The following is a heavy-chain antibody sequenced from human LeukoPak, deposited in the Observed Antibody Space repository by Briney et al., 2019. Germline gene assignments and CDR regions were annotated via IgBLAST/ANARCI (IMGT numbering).Heavy chain of an antibody. CDR1: GFTVSSNY. Sequence: GGSLRLSCAASGFTVSSNYMSWVRQAPGKGLEWVSVIYSGGSTYYADSVKGRFTISRDNSKNTLYLQMNSLRAEDTAVYYCARGPWDYDSSGSPAWGQGTMVTVSS. D-gene: IGHD3-22*01. CDR2: IYSGGST. J-gene: IGHJ3*01. CDR3: ARGPWDYDSSGSPA. V-gene: IGHV3-53*01.